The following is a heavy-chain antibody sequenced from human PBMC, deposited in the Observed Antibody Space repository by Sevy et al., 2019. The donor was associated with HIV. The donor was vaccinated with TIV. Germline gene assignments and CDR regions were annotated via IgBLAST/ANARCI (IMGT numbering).Heavy chain of an antibody. CDR1: GFTVSSNY. CDR2: IYSGGST. J-gene: IGHJ3*02. D-gene: IGHD1-26*01. CDR3: ARSRPEGVGATLDAFDI. Sequence: GGCLRLSCAASGFTVSSNYMSWVRQAPGKGLEWVSVIYSGGSTYYADSVKGRFTISRDNSKNTLYLQMNSLRAEDTAVYYCARSRPEGVGATLDAFDIWGQGTMVTVSS. V-gene: IGHV3-53*01.